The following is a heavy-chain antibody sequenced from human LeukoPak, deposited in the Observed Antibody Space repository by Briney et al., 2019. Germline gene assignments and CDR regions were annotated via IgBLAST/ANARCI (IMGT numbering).Heavy chain of an antibody. J-gene: IGHJ4*02. V-gene: IGHV1-18*01. D-gene: IGHD3-22*01. CDR2: ISAYNGNT. Sequence: GASVNVSCKASGYTFTIYGIRWVRQAPGQGLEWMGWISAYNGNTNYAQKLQGRVTMTTDTSTSTAYMELRSLRSDDTAVYYCARDPPGLRYYDSSGYYNLDYWGQGTLVTVSS. CDR1: GYTFTIYG. CDR3: ARDPPGLRYYDSSGYYNLDY.